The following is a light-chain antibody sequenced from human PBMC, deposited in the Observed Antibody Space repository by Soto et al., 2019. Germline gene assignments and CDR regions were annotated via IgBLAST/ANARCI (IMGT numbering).Light chain of an antibody. Sequence: EIVLTQSPATLSLSPGQRATLSCRASQSISNNYLAWHQQKPGQAPRLLIYAASSRATGIPDRFSGSGSGVDFTLTINRLEPEDFAVYYCQQYGSYPRTFGQGTKVEI. CDR1: QSISNNY. V-gene: IGKV3-20*01. CDR3: QQYGSYPRT. J-gene: IGKJ1*01. CDR2: AAS.